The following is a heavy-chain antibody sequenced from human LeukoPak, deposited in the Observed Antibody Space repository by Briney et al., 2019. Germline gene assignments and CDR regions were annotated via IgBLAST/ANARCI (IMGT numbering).Heavy chain of an antibody. CDR1: GFTFSSYS. V-gene: IGHV3-21*01. D-gene: IGHD3-22*01. J-gene: IGHJ3*02. Sequence: GGSLRLSCAASGFTFSSYSMNWVRQAPGKGLEWVSSISSSSSYIYYADSVKGRFTISRDNAKNSLYLQMNSLRAEDTAVYYCARETDSSGYYRDAFDIWGQGTMVTVSS. CDR3: ARETDSSGYYRDAFDI. CDR2: ISSSSSYI.